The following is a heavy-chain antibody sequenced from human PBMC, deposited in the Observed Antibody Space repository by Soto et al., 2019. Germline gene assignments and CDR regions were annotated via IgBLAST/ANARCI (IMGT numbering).Heavy chain of an antibody. CDR3: ARHEAGWYFDS. J-gene: IGHJ4*02. CDR1: RGSISSGTNY. D-gene: IGHD6-25*01. CDR2: IYYSGST. Sequence: SETLSLTCTVSRGSISSGTNYWAWIRQPPGKGLEWIANIYYSGSTFYNPSPQSRVTISLDTSQNKFSLKLRSVTAADTAVYYCARHEAGWYFDSWGQGTLVTVSS. V-gene: IGHV4-39*01.